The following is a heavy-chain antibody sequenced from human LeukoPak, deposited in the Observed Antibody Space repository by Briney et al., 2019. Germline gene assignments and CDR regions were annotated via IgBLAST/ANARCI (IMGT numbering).Heavy chain of an antibody. V-gene: IGHV3-23*01. CDR3: ARGGGLDV. CDR1: GFTVSSYY. J-gene: IGHJ6*02. CDR2: ISASGANT. Sequence: GGSLRLSCAASGFTVSSYYMSWVRQAPGKGLEWVSTISASGANTYYADSVKGRFTISRDNAKNSLYLQMSNLRAEDTAVYFCARGGGLDVWGQGATVTVSS. D-gene: IGHD3-16*01.